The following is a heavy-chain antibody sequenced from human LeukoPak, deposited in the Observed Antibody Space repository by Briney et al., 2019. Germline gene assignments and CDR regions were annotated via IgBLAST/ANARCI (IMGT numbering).Heavy chain of an antibody. D-gene: IGHD2-15*01. CDR3: ARVKVADYFDY. V-gene: IGHV4-34*01. CDR2: INHSGST. J-gene: IGHJ4*02. Sequence: SETLSLTCAVYGGSFSGYYWSWIRQPPGKGLEWIGEINHSGSTNYNPSLKSRVTISVDTSKNQFSLKLSSVTAADTAVYYCARVKVADYFDYWGQGTLVTVSS. CDR1: GGSFSGYY.